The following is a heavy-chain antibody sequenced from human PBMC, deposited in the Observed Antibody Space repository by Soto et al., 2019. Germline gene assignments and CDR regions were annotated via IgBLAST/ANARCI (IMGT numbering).Heavy chain of an antibody. CDR1: GGTFSSYI. D-gene: IGHD5-12*01. CDR3: ASAVDVVATGVDY. Sequence: QVHLVQSGAEVKKPGSSVKVSCKASGGTFSSYIISWVRQAPGQGLEWMGRIIPILDIANYAQKFQGRVTITADKSTTTAYMELSSLRSEDTAVYYCASAVDVVATGVDYWGQGTLVTVSS. J-gene: IGHJ4*02. V-gene: IGHV1-69*02. CDR2: IIPILDIA.